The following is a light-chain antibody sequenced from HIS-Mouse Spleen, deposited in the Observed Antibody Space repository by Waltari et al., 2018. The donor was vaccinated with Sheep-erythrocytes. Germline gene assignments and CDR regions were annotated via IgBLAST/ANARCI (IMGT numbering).Light chain of an antibody. CDR1: QRVNSN. J-gene: IGKJ2*01. Sequence: EIVMTQSPATPSVSPGERATLPCRARQRVNSNLAWYQQKPGQAPRLLIYGASTRATGIPARFSGSGSGTEFTLTISSMQSEDFAVYYCQQYNNWPPPYTFGQGTKLEIK. CDR3: QQYNNWPPPYT. V-gene: IGKV3-15*01. CDR2: GAS.